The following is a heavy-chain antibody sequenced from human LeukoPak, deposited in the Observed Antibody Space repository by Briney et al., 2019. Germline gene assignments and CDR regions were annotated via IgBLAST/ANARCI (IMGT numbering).Heavy chain of an antibody. CDR3: ARAGGYFDPQFDY. CDR1: GFTFSGSA. J-gene: IGHJ4*02. Sequence: GGSLKLSCAASGFTFSGSAMHWVRQAPGKGLEWVSSISSSGSYIYYADSVKGRFTISRDNAKNSLYLQMNSLRAEDTAVYYCARAGGYFDPQFDYWGQGTLVTVSS. V-gene: IGHV3-21*01. CDR2: ISSSGSYI. D-gene: IGHD3-9*01.